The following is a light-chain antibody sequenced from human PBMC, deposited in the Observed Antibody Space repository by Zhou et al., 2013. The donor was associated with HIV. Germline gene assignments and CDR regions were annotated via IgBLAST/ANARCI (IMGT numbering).Light chain of an antibody. Sequence: DIQMTQSPSSLSASVGDRVTITCQASQDISNYLNWYQQKPGKAPKLLIYDASNLETGVPSRFSGSGSGTDFTLTISSLQPEDFATYYCQQSYSTLQTFGQGTKLEIK. V-gene: IGKV1-39*01. CDR1: QDISNY. J-gene: IGKJ2*01. CDR3: QQSYSTLQT. CDR2: DAS.